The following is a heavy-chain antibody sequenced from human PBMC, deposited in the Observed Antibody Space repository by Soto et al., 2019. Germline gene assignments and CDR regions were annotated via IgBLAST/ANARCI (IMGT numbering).Heavy chain of an antibody. J-gene: IGHJ4*02. CDR3: AKDWTVITTSYFDY. D-gene: IGHD3-22*01. CDR1: GLTSSTYA. CDR2: ISGSGGNT. Sequence: GGSLRLSCAASGLTSSTYAMSWVRQSPGKGLEWVSGISGSGGNTYYADSVKGRFTISRDNSKNTLYLQMNSLRAEDTAVYYCAKDWTVITTSYFDYWGQGTLVTVSS. V-gene: IGHV3-23*01.